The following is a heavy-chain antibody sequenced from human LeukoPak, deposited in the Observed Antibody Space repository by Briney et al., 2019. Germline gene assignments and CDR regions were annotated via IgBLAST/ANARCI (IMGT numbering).Heavy chain of an antibody. V-gene: IGHV4-28*01. Sequence: PSETLSLTCAVSGYSITSSSWWGWIRQPPGKVLEWIGYIYHSGTTYYNPSLQSRVTMSVDTSKNQFSLKLSSVTAVDTAVYYCARKENVYYYFDYWGQGTLVTVSS. D-gene: IGHD3-10*01. CDR3: ARKENVYYYFDY. J-gene: IGHJ4*02. CDR1: GYSITSSSW. CDR2: IYHSGTT.